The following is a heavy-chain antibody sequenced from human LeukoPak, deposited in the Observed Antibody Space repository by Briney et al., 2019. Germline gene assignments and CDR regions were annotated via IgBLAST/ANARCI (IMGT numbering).Heavy chain of an antibody. V-gene: IGHV1-46*01. Sequence: GASVKVSCKASGDTFTNYYMHWVRQAPGQGLEWMGIINPTGDSTRYAQKFQGRVTMTRDTSTSTVYMELSSLRSEDTAVYYCARWAGARPGGYYDFWTGPYDYWGQESLVTVSS. CDR1: GDTFTNYY. CDR3: ARWAGARPGGYYDFWTGPYDY. D-gene: IGHD3-3*01. CDR2: INPTGDST. J-gene: IGHJ4*02.